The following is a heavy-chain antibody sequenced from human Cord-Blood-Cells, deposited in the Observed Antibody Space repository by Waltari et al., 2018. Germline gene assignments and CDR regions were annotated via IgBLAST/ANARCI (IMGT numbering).Heavy chain of an antibody. CDR2: VDTTSGGT. D-gene: IGHD2-21*02. J-gene: IGHJ3*02. V-gene: IGHV1-2*02. CDR1: GYTFTGYY. CDR3: ARGVTARDAFDI. Sequence: QVQLVQSGAEVKKPGASVKVSCKASGYTFTGYYMHWVRPAPGQGLEGRGCVDTTSGGTNSAQKFQGRGTMTRDTSSSTAYMGLSRLRSDDTAVYYCARGVTARDAFDIWGQGTMVTVSS.